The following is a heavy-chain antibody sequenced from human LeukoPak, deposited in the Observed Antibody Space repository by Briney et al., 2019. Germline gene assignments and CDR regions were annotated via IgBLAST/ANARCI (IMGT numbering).Heavy chain of an antibody. V-gene: IGHV3-66*01. CDR3: AKVSSYDILTGYYNWFDP. CDR2: IYSGGST. CDR1: EFSVGSNY. Sequence: GGSLRLSCAASEFSVGSNYMTWVRQAPGKGLEWVSLIYSGGSTYYADSVKGRFTISRDNSKNTLYLQMNSLRAEDTAVYYCAKVSSYDILTGYYNWFDPWGQGTLVTVSS. D-gene: IGHD3-9*01. J-gene: IGHJ5*02.